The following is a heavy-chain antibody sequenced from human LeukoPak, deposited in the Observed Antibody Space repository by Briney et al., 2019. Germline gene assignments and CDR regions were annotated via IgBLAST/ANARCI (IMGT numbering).Heavy chain of an antibody. CDR1: GGSFSGYY. CDR3: ARLATGYSSSRDY. J-gene: IGHJ4*02. D-gene: IGHD6-13*01. V-gene: IGHV4-34*01. CDR2: INHSGST. Sequence: SETLSLTCAVYGGSFSGYYWSWIRQPPGKGLEWIGEINHSGSTNYNPSLKSRVTISVDTSKNQFCLKLSSVTAADTAVYYCARLATGYSSSRDYWGQGTLVTVSS.